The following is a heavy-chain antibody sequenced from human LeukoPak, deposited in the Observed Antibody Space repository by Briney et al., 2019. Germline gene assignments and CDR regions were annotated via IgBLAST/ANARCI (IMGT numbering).Heavy chain of an antibody. D-gene: IGHD6-13*01. CDR3: AKTHSSSFDAFDI. J-gene: IGHJ3*02. Sequence: SCKASGYTFTSYYMHWVPQAPGKGLEWVAVISYDGSNKYYADSVKGRFTISRDNSKNTLYLQMNSLRAEDTAVYYCAKTHSSSFDAFDIWGQGTMVTVSS. CDR2: ISYDGSNK. V-gene: IGHV3-30*18. CDR1: GYTFTSYY.